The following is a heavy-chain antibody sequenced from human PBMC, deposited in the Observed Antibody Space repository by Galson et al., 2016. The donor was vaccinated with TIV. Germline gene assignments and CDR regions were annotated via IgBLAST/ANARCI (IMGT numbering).Heavy chain of an antibody. V-gene: IGHV1-46*01. Sequence: SVKVSCKASGDIFSYHYINWVRQAPGQGLEWVGLTHPSVDGTNLAQNLQGRLIMTRDTSTRTVYIELSSLRSEDTAVYYCASPNYRSGYYGMDVWGQGTTVTVSS. D-gene: IGHD3-22*01. CDR3: ASPNYRSGYYGMDV. CDR2: THPSVDGT. CDR1: GDIFSYHY. J-gene: IGHJ6*02.